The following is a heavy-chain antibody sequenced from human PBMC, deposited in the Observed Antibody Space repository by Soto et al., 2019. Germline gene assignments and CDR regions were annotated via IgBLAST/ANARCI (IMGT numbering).Heavy chain of an antibody. CDR2: ISSSSSTI. CDR1: GFTFSSYS. Sequence: EVQLVESGGGLVQPGGSLRLSCAASGFTFSSYSMNWVRQAPGKGLEWVSYISSSSSTIYYADSVKGRFTISRDNAKNSPYLQMNSLRDVDTAVYYCASEYDYGDLNYYYYGMDVWGQGTTVTVSS. D-gene: IGHD4-17*01. V-gene: IGHV3-48*02. J-gene: IGHJ6*02. CDR3: ASEYDYGDLNYYYYGMDV.